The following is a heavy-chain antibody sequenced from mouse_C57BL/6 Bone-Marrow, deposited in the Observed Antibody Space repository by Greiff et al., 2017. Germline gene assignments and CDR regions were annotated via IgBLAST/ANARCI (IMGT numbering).Heavy chain of an antibody. CDR2: ISGGGGNT. CDR3: SRQVTTVLATKYFDV. Sequence: EVKVVESGGGLVKPGGSLTLSCAASGFTFSSYTMSWVRQTPEKRLQWVAAISGGGGNTYYPDSVKGRFTISRENDKNILYLQMCILRSWDTALYYCSRQVTTVLATKYFDVWGTGTTVTVSS. J-gene: IGHJ1*03. V-gene: IGHV5-9*01. D-gene: IGHD1-1*01. CDR1: GFTFSSYT.